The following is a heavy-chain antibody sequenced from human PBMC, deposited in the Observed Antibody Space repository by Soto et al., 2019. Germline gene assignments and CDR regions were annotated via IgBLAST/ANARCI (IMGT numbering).Heavy chain of an antibody. D-gene: IGHD3-10*01. CDR3: ARDGVPSYYNGSGAPGYYYYGMDV. CDR2: ISAYNGNT. V-gene: IGHV1-18*01. J-gene: IGHJ6*02. Sequence: ASVKVSCKASGYTFTSYGISWVRQAPGQGLEWMGWISAYNGNTNYAQKLQGRVTMTTDTSTSTAYMELRSLRSDDTAVYYCARDGVPSYYNGSGAPGYYYYGMDVWGHGTTVTVSS. CDR1: GYTFTSYG.